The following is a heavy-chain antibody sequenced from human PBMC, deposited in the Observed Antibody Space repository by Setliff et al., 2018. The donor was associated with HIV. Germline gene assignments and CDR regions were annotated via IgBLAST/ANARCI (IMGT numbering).Heavy chain of an antibody. V-gene: IGHV4-4*02. CDR2: IYHSEYT. CDR1: GGSISSDNW. J-gene: IGHJ4*02. CDR3: SNWNPTIDADS. Sequence: SETLSLTCAVSGGSISSDNWWTWVRQAPGKGLEWIGEIYHSEYTNYNPSLKSRVSMSVDKSKNQFSVKQTSVTAADTALYYCSNWNPTIDADSWGQGTLVTVSS. D-gene: IGHD1-1*01.